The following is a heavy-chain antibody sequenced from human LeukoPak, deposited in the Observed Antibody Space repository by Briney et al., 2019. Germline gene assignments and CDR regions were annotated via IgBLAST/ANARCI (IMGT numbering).Heavy chain of an antibody. D-gene: IGHD6-19*01. V-gene: IGHV3-7*01. CDR1: GFTFSAYW. J-gene: IGHJ4*02. Sequence: GGSLRLSCASPGFTFSAYWMNWVREAPGKALEWLANINEGANVKFYVDSVKGRFIISRDNTKNSLYLQMSILRAEDTALYYCARVGKNGWDFDHWGQGTPVTVSS. CDR3: ARVGKNGWDFDH. CDR2: INEGANVK.